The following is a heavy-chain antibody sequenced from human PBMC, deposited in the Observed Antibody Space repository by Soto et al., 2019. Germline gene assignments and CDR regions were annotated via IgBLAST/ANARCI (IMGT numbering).Heavy chain of an antibody. J-gene: IGHJ6*03. CDR1: GFTFSSYA. Sequence: EVQLLESGGGLVQPGGSLRLSCAASGFTFSSYAMSWVRQAPGKGLEWVSAISGSGGSTYYADSVKGRFTISRDNSKNTLYLQMNSLRAEDTAVYYCAKDVTYYDFWSGYPHDYYYMYVWGKGTTVTVSS. D-gene: IGHD3-3*01. CDR2: ISGSGGST. CDR3: AKDVTYYDFWSGYPHDYYYMYV. V-gene: IGHV3-23*01.